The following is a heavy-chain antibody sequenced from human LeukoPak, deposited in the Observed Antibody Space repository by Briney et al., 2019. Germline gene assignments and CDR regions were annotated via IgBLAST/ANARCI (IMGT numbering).Heavy chain of an antibody. D-gene: IGHD5-12*01. CDR3: ARRGIVATLGY. J-gene: IGHJ4*02. Sequence: ASVKVSCKASGYTFTSYDITWVRQATGQGLEWMGWINPNSGGTNYAQKFQGRVTMTRDTSISTAYMELSRLRSDDTAVYYCARRGIVATLGYWGQGTLVTVSS. CDR1: GYTFTSYD. CDR2: INPNSGGT. V-gene: IGHV1-2*02.